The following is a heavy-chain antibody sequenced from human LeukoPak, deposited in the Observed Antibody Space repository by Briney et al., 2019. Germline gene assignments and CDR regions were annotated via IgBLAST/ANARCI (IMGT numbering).Heavy chain of an antibody. D-gene: IGHD2-15*01. CDR2: IYYAGST. CDR3: ASIAARGDH. CDR1: GGSISSYY. Sequence: SETLSLTCTVSGGSISSYYWGWTRQPPGKGLEWIGSIYYAGSTYYSPSLKSRVTLSVDTSKNHFSLRLNSVTAADTAVYYCASIAARGDHWGPGTLVTVFS. J-gene: IGHJ4*02. V-gene: IGHV4-39*02.